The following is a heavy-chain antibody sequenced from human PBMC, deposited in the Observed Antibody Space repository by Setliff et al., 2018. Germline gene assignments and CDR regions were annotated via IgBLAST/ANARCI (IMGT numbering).Heavy chain of an antibody. D-gene: IGHD3-22*01. V-gene: IGHV3-74*01. CDR1: GFTFSNYW. CDR2: INTEGSST. J-gene: IGHJ3*02. Sequence: GGSLRLSCAASGFTFSNYWMHWVRRAPGKGLVWVSRINTEGSSTTHADSVKGRFTISRDNAKNTLYLQMNSLRAEDTAVYYCARVYYDSPWAFDIWGQGTMVTVSS. CDR3: ARVYYDSPWAFDI.